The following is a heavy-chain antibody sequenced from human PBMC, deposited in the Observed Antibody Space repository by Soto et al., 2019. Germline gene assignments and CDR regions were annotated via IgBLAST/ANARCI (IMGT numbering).Heavy chain of an antibody. CDR2: ISAYNGNT. V-gene: IGHV1-18*01. J-gene: IGHJ4*02. CDR1: GYIFSSYG. Sequence: GASVKGSCKASGYIFSSYGITWLRKAHGQGLEWLGWISAYNGNTDYAQKFQGRVTMSTDTSTSTVYMELRSLRSDDTAVYYCARGLVDSAVYFGDFWGQETLVPVSP. CDR3: ARGLVDSAVYFGDF. D-gene: IGHD3-22*01.